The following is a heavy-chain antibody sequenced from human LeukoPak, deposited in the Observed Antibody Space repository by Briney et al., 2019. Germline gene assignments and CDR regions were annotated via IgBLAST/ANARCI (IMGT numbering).Heavy chain of an antibody. CDR3: ARGRATVTTHWFDP. V-gene: IGHV1-8*02. CDR1: GYTFTSYD. D-gene: IGHD4-11*01. Sequence: ASVKVTSQASGYTFTSYDINWVRQATGQGLEWMGWMNPNSGNTGYAQKFQGRVTKTRNTSISTAYMELSSLTSEDTAVYYCARGRATVTTHWFDPWGKGTLVTVSS. J-gene: IGHJ5*02. CDR2: MNPNSGNT.